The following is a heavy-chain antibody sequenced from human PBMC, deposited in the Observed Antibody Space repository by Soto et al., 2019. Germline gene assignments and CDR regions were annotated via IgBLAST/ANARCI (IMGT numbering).Heavy chain of an antibody. J-gene: IGHJ4*02. V-gene: IGHV4-4*02. CDR1: GGSVNSPNW. CDR3: GRANSSGSPIDS. Sequence: QVQLQQSGPGLVEPSGTLSLTCAVSGGSVNSPNWWNWVRQPPETGLEWIGEMHHSGSSNYNPSLKTRLTLSVDKSINELSMNLNSVTAADTAIYYCGRANSSGSPIDSWGQGILVTVSS. CDR2: MHHSGSS. D-gene: IGHD6-19*01.